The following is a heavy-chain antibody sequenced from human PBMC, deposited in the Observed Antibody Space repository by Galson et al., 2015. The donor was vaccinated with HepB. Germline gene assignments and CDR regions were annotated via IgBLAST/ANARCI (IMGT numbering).Heavy chain of an antibody. Sequence: SVKVSCKASGYTFTSYGISWVRQAPGQGLEWMGWISAYNGNTNYAPKLQGRVTMTTDTSTSTAYMELRSLRSDDTAVYSCARTPSWAVTHEGKKGYYYMDVWGKGTTVTVSS. CDR1: GYTFTSYG. V-gene: IGHV1-18*01. D-gene: IGHD4-17*01. CDR2: ISAYNGNT. CDR3: ARTPSWAVTHEGKKGYYYMDV. J-gene: IGHJ6*03.